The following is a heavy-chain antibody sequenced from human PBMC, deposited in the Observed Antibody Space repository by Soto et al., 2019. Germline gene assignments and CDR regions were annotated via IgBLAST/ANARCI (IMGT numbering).Heavy chain of an antibody. CDR2: IYYSGST. D-gene: IGHD3-3*02. Sequence: PSETLSLTCTVSGGSISSGDYYWSWIRQPPGKGLEWIGYIYYSGSTYYNPSLKSRVTISVDTSKNQFSLKLSSVTAADPAVYYCARDRHHFGSGYYFRSVRGMDVWAQGTTVPVSS. V-gene: IGHV4-30-4*01. J-gene: IGHJ6*02. CDR1: GGSISSGDYY. CDR3: ARDRHHFGSGYYFRSVRGMDV.